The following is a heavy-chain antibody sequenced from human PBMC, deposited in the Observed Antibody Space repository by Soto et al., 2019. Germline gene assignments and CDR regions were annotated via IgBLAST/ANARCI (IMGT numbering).Heavy chain of an antibody. D-gene: IGHD2-2*01. CDR3: ARDCSSTSCYYYYGMDV. Sequence: ESGGGLVQPGGSLRLSCAASGFTFSSYWMSWVRQAPGKGLEWVANIKQDGSEKYYVDSVKGRFTISRDNAKNSLYLQMNSLRAEDTAVYYCARDCSSTSCYYYYGMDVWGQGTTVTVSS. J-gene: IGHJ6*02. CDR2: IKQDGSEK. CDR1: GFTFSSYW. V-gene: IGHV3-7*01.